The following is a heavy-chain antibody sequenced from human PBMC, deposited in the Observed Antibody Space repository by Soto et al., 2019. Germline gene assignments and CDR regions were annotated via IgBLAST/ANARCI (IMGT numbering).Heavy chain of an antibody. D-gene: IGHD3-10*02. V-gene: IGHV4-39*01. CDR2: FYYSRTS. CDR3: AKFVRDDVRRSYLDH. Sequence: ETLTLTCTVSGDSITASDSNWACIRQGPRKGLEWIGNFYYSRTSAQNPPLRSRITRAGDTSTNQFSMNMRSVTAADSGVYYCAKFVRDDVRRSYLDHWGQGTLVTVSS. J-gene: IGHJ4*02. CDR1: GDSITASDSN.